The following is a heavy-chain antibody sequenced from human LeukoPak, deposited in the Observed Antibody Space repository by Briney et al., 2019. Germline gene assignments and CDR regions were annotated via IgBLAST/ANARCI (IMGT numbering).Heavy chain of an antibody. Sequence: GGSLRLSCAAPGFTFSNYGMHWVRQAPGKGLEWVAVIWYDGSNKYYADSVKGRFTISRDNSKNTLYLRMSSLRAEDTAVYYCARGLFVVVPAAIVSDFDYWGQGALVTVSS. CDR3: ARGLFVVVPAAIVSDFDY. CDR1: GFTFSNYG. J-gene: IGHJ4*02. D-gene: IGHD2-2*01. V-gene: IGHV3-33*01. CDR2: IWYDGSNK.